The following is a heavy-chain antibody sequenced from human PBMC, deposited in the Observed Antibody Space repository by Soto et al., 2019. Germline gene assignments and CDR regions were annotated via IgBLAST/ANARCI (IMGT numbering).Heavy chain of an antibody. Sequence: GGSLRLSCAASGFTFSSYAMSWVRQAPGKGLEWVSAISGSGGSTYYADSVKGRFTISRDNSKNTLYLQMNSLRAEDTAVYYCAKDTSIAVAGNGFDYWRQGTLVSVSS. CDR1: GFTFSSYA. CDR3: AKDTSIAVAGNGFDY. D-gene: IGHD6-19*01. CDR2: ISGSGGST. V-gene: IGHV3-23*01. J-gene: IGHJ4*02.